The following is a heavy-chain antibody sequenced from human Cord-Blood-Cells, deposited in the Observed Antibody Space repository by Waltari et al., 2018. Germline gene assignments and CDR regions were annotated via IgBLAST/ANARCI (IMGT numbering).Heavy chain of an antibody. CDR1: GDSFSSNSAA. J-gene: IGHJ3*02. D-gene: IGHD6-6*01. V-gene: IGHV6-1*01. Sequence: QVQLQQSGPGLVKPSQTLSLTCAISGDSFSSNSAAWNWIRQSPSRGLELLGRTYYRSKWYNDYAVSGKSRITLNPDTSKNQFSLQLNSVTPEDTAVYYCARDWFEYSSSGAVRRLAFDIWGQGTMVTVSS. CDR2: TYYRSKWYN. CDR3: ARDWFEYSSSGAVRRLAFDI.